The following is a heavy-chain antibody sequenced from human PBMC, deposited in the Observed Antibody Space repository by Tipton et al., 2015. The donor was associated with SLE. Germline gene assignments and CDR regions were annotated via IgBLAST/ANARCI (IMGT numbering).Heavy chain of an antibody. Sequence: TLSLTCTVSGGSISSGGYYWSWIRQHPGKGLEWVGYIYYSGSTYYNPSLKSRVTISVDTSKNQFSLKLSSVTAADTAVYYCARRGYDIRFSDWGQGTLVTVSS. J-gene: IGHJ4*02. CDR2: IYYSGST. CDR3: ARRGYDIRFSD. V-gene: IGHV4-31*03. CDR1: GGSISSGGYY. D-gene: IGHD5-12*01.